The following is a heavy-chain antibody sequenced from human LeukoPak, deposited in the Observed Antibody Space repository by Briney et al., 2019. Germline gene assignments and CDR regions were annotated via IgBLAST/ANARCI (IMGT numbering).Heavy chain of an antibody. CDR2: ISSDENTK. D-gene: IGHD6-13*01. CDR1: GFTFSCCA. V-gene: IGHV3-30-3*01. CDR3: AKDLYSSSWSSQRDAFDI. Sequence: SGGSLRLSCAASGFTFSCCAIHWVRQAPGRGLEWVAVISSDENTKFYADSVKGRFTVYRDNSKNTLYLQMNSLRAEDTAVYYCAKDLYSSSWSSQRDAFDIWGQGTMVTVSS. J-gene: IGHJ3*02.